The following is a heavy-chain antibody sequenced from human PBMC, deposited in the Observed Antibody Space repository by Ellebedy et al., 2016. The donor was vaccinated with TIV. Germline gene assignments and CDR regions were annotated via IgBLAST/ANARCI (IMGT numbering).Heavy chain of an antibody. J-gene: IGHJ5*02. Sequence: SETLSLXCTVSLVSFSSGGYYWSWIRQHPGKGLEWIGYIYYSGSTYYNPSLKSRVTISVDTSKNQFSLKLSSVTAADTAVYYCARDRGYSYGADPWGQGTRVTVSS. CDR1: LVSFSSGGYY. V-gene: IGHV4-31*03. CDR3: ARDRGYSYGADP. CDR2: IYYSGST. D-gene: IGHD5-18*01.